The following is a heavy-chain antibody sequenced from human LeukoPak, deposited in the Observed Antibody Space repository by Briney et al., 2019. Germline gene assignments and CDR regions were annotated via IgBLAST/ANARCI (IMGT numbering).Heavy chain of an antibody. CDR1: GXTFSSYG. D-gene: IGHD6-19*01. CDR2: ISYDGSNK. Sequence: GGSLRLSCAASGXTFSSYGMHWVRQAPGKGLEWVAVISYDGSNKYYADSVKGRFTISRDNSKNTLYLQMNSLRAEDTAVYYCARSRGAGPGAYFDYWGQGTLVAVTS. V-gene: IGHV3-30*03. CDR3: ARSRGAGPGAYFDY. J-gene: IGHJ4*02.